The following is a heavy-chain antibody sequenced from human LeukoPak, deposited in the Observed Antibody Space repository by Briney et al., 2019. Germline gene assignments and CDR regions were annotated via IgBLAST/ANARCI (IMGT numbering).Heavy chain of an antibody. CDR3: AETSYDYVWGSYRYNAFDI. D-gene: IGHD3-16*02. J-gene: IGHJ3*02. Sequence: GGSLRLSCAASGFTFSSYAMSWVRQAPGQGLEWVSAISGSGGSTNYADSVKGRFTISRDNSKNTLYLQMNSLRAEDTAVYYCAETSYDYVWGSYRYNAFDIWGQGTMVTVSS. CDR1: GFTFSSYA. V-gene: IGHV3-23*01. CDR2: ISGSGGST.